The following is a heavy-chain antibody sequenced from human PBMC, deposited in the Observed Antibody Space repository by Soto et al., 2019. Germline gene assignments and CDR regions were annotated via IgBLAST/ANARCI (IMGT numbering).Heavy chain of an antibody. Sequence: GESRKISCKGSGYSFTSYWIGGGRQMPGKGLEWMGIIYPGDSDTRYSPSFQGQVTISADKSISTAYLQWSSLKASDTAMYFCASHERYCRRGSCSPFGHTPNWFASCRAGTLVT. V-gene: IGHV5-51*01. J-gene: IGHJ5*02. CDR1: GYSFTSYW. CDR2: IYPGDSDT. D-gene: IGHD2-15*01. CDR3: ASHERYCRRGSCSPFGHTPNWFAS.